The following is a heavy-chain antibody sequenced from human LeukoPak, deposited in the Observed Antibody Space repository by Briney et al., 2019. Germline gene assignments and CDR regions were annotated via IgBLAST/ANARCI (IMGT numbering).Heavy chain of an antibody. Sequence: GGSLRLSCAASGFDFSGNWMHWVRNAPGQGLVWVSRIKGDGISTNYADPVKGRFTISRDIAKNTLYLQMNSLRAEDTGVYYCAKDHYWSIDYWGRGTLVTVSS. CDR2: IKGDGIST. CDR1: GFDFSGNW. J-gene: IGHJ4*02. V-gene: IGHV3-74*01. CDR3: AKDHYWSIDY. D-gene: IGHD3-3*01.